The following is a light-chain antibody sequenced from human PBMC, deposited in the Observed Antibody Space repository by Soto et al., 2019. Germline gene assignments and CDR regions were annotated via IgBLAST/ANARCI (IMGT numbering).Light chain of an antibody. CDR1: QSVNRH. CDR3: EQYDSWPT. V-gene: IGKV3-15*01. Sequence: EIVMTQSPATLSVSPGERATLSCRANQSVNRHLAWYQQKPGQAPRLLIYGASTRDNGIPARFSGSGSGTDFTLTISSLQSEDFAVYYCEQYDSWPTFGQGTKVEIK. J-gene: IGKJ1*01. CDR2: GAS.